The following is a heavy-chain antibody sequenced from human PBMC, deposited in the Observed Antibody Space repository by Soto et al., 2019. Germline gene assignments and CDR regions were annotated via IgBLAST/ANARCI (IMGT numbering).Heavy chain of an antibody. D-gene: IGHD2-15*01. CDR3: AGGGGSAVGNAAYDY. CDR2: INPSGGYT. J-gene: IGHJ4*02. V-gene: IGHV1-46*03. Sequence: ASVKVSCKASGYTFTSYYMNWVRQAPGQGLEWLGIINPSGGYTTYAQRFLGRVTMTSDTSTSTVHMELGSLTSENTAVYYCAGGGGSAVGNAAYDYWGQGTLVTVSS. CDR1: GYTFTSYY.